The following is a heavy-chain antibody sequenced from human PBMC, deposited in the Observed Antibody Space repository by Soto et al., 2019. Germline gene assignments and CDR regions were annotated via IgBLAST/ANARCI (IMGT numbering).Heavy chain of an antibody. CDR1: GGSLSSYY. J-gene: IGHJ6*02. CDR2: IYYGGST. CDR3: ARTYDSSGPNSPLLENDYYGMAV. V-gene: IGHV4-59*01. Sequence: SETPSLPRTVSGGSLSSYYWSWVRQPPGKGLEWIGYIYYGGSTNYNPSLKSRVTISVDTSKNQFSLKLSSVTAADTAVYYCARTYDSSGPNSPLLENDYYGMAVWGQGTTVTVSS. D-gene: IGHD3-22*01.